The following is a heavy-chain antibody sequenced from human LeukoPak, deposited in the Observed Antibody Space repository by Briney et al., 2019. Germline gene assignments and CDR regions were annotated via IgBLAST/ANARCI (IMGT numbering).Heavy chain of an antibody. J-gene: IGHJ4*02. CDR3: ASKRGYEWELLSYFDY. D-gene: IGHD1-26*01. CDR2: ISAYNGNT. V-gene: IGHV1-18*01. Sequence: ASVKVSCKASGYTFTSYGISWVRQAPGQGLEWMGWISAYNGNTNYAQKLQGRVTMTTDTSTSTAYMELRSLRSDDTAVYYCASKRGYEWELLSYFDYWGQGTLVTASS. CDR1: GYTFTSYG.